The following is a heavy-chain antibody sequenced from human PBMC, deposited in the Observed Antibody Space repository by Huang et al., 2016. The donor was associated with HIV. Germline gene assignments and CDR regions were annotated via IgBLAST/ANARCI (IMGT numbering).Heavy chain of an antibody. J-gene: IGHJ3*01. V-gene: IGHV5-51*03. CDR3: AKGRRAFDV. Sequence: EVQLVQSGAEVKKPGESLKISCTGSGYSFSIYWIAWVRQMPGKGLAWIVIIYPFASMSTYSPSFEGHVSISVDKSINTVYLHWSSLKASDTAIYYCAKGRRAFDVWGQGTWVTVSS. CDR2: IYPFASMS. CDR1: GYSFSIYW.